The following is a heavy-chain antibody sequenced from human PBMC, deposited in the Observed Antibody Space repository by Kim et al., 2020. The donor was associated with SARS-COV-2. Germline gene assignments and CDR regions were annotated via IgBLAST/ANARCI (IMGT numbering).Heavy chain of an antibody. Sequence: SVKVSCKASGDNFKIYVLAWVRQAPGHGLEWMGDIIPVFGTVNYAPKFQGRVTITADESTNTAFMELSSLKSDDTAVYYCAREWQLVLDHWGQGSLVTV. CDR3: AREWQLVLDH. V-gene: IGHV1-69*13. J-gene: IGHJ4*02. D-gene: IGHD6-6*01. CDR2: IIPVFGTV. CDR1: GDNFKIYV.